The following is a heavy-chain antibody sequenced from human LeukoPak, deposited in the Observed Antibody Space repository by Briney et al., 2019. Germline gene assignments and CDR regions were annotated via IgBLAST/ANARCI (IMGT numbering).Heavy chain of an antibody. Sequence: GGSLRLSCAASGFTFSDYSMNWVRQAPGKGLEWVSSISGSSTYIYYADPVKGRFTISRDNAKNSLYLQMSSLRPEDTAVYYCARDIVSSSSGLDYWGQGTLITVSS. V-gene: IGHV3-21*01. D-gene: IGHD6-6*01. CDR1: GFTFSDYS. CDR2: ISGSSTYI. J-gene: IGHJ4*02. CDR3: ARDIVSSSSGLDY.